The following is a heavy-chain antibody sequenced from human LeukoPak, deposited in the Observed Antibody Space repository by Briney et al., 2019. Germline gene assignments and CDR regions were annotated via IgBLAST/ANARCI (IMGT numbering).Heavy chain of an antibody. V-gene: IGHV6-1*01. CDR2: TCYRSKWHN. D-gene: IGHD4-11*01. Sequence: SQTLSLTCAISRDSVSSNSAVWNWIRQSPSRGLEWLGRTCYRSKWHNEYAESVKSRISINSDASKNQFSLQLNSVTPEDTAEYYCAGTTDYSSFLAYWGQGTLVTVSS. J-gene: IGHJ4*02. CDR3: AGTTDYSSFLAY. CDR1: RDSVSSNSAV.